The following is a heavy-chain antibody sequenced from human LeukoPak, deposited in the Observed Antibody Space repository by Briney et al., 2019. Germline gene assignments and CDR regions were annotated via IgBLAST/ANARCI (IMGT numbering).Heavy chain of an antibody. CDR1: GFTFSSYW. CDR2: IKQDGSEK. Sequence: GGSLRLSCAASGFTFSSYWISWVRQAPGKGLEWVANIKQDGSEKYYVDSVKGRFTISRDNAKNSLYLQMNSLRAEDTAVYYCARDRNYYCMDVWGKGTTVTVSS. J-gene: IGHJ6*03. CDR3: ARDRNYYCMDV. V-gene: IGHV3-7*01.